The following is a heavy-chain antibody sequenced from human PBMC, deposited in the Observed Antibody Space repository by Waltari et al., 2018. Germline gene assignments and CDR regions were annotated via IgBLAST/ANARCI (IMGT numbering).Heavy chain of an antibody. Sequence: QVQLVESGGGVVQPGRSLRLSCAASGFTFTSYVIQWLRQAPGKGRELVAVITRDVKITDYAEYVKGRFTVARDNSKNTIYLQMNSLKTEDTAVYYCAREDYYDRGRIGANFDYWGQGTLVTVSS. D-gene: IGHD3-22*01. CDR3: AREDYYDRGRIGANFDY. CDR1: GFTFTSYV. V-gene: IGHV3-30*03. J-gene: IGHJ4*02. CDR2: ITRDVKIT.